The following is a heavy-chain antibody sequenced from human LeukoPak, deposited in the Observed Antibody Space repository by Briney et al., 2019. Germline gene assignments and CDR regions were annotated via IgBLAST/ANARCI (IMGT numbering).Heavy chain of an antibody. CDR2: IIAILGIA. D-gene: IGHD2-2*02. CDR3: ARDVVPAAKPQSI. V-gene: IGHV1-69*04. Sequence: SVKVSCKASGYTFTSYDINWVRQAPGQGLEWMGRIIAILGIANYAQMFQDRVTITADKSTSTAYMELSSLRSEDTAVYYCARDVVPAAKPQSIWGQGTLVTVSS. J-gene: IGHJ4*02. CDR1: GYTFTSYD.